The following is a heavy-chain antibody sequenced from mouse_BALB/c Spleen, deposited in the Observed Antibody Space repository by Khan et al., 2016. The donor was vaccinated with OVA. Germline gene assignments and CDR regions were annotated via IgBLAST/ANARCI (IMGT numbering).Heavy chain of an antibody. CDR3: ARRNYFGYSFAY. V-gene: IGHV1-77*01. D-gene: IGHD1-2*01. CDR2: ISPGSGDT. J-gene: IGHJ3*01. CDR1: GYTFTDYY. Sequence: QVQLQQSGAELARPGASVKLSCKASGYTFTDYYINWVKQRTGQGLEWIGEISPGSGDTSYHERFKGQATLTADKASSQAYMQLSSLTSEASAVYFCARRNYFGYSFAYWGQGTLVTVSA.